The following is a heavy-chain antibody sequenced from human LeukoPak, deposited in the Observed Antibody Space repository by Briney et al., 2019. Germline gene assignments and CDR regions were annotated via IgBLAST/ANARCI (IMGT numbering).Heavy chain of an antibody. J-gene: IGHJ4*02. D-gene: IGHD1-1*01. Sequence: ASVKVSCKASGYTFTSYYMHWVRQAPGQGLEWMGIINPSGGSTSYAQKFQGRVTMTRDTSTSTVYMELNSLRSEDTAVYYCALLQLERSFDYWGQGTLVTVSS. CDR1: GYTFTSYY. V-gene: IGHV1-46*01. CDR2: INPSGGST. CDR3: ALLQLERSFDY.